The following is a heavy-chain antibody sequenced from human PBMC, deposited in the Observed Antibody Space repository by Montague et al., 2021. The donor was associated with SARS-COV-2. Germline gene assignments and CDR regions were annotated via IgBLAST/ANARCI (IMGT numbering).Heavy chain of an antibody. Sequence: SLRLSCAASGFPFRSYGMSWVRQAPGKGLEWVPGITGSGGSTYYADSVKGRFTISRDNSKNTLYLQMNSLRAEDTAVYYCAKGYYYDTSGYLHPFDYWGQGTLVTVSS. CDR3: AKGYYYDTSGYLHPFDY. V-gene: IGHV3-23*01. CDR2: ITGSGGST. CDR1: GFPFRSYG. J-gene: IGHJ4*02. D-gene: IGHD3-22*01.